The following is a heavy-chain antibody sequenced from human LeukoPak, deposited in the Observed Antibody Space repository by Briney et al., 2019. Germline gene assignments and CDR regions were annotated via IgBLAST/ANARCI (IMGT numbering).Heavy chain of an antibody. D-gene: IGHD5-24*01. Sequence: ASVKVSRKASGGTFSSYAISWVRQAPGQGLEWMGGIIPIFGTANYAQKFQGRVTITADESTSTAYMELSSLRSEDTAVYYCARGGGDGYNLFRYFDIWGQGTMVTVSS. CDR3: ARGGGDGYNLFRYFDI. J-gene: IGHJ3*02. CDR1: GGTFSSYA. V-gene: IGHV1-69*13. CDR2: IIPIFGTA.